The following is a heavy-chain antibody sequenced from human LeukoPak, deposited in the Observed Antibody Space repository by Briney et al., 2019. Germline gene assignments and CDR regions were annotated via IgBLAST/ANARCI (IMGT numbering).Heavy chain of an antibody. CDR2: ISGSGDST. Sequence: GGSLRLSCAASGFTFSSYAMNWVRQTPGKGLEWVSSISGSGDSTFYADSVKGRFSISRDNSKNTLYLQMNSLRAEDTAVYYCAKDLSLIVVVPASPDYWGQGTLVTVSS. CDR3: AKDLSLIVVVPASPDY. V-gene: IGHV3-23*01. CDR1: GFTFSSYA. J-gene: IGHJ4*02. D-gene: IGHD2-2*01.